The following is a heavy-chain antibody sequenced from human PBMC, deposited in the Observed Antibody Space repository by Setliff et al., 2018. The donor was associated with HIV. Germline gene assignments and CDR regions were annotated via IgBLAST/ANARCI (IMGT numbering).Heavy chain of an antibody. CDR3: ARGDSSGYYYVRGDAFDI. D-gene: IGHD3-22*01. CDR2: IGGSGGST. J-gene: IGHJ3*02. Sequence: GGSLRLSCAASGFTFSSYAMSWVRQAPGKGLEWVSAIGGSGGSTWYADSVKGRFTISRDNSKNTLYLQMNSLRAEDTAVYYCARGDSSGYYYVRGDAFDIWGQGTMVTVSS. CDR1: GFTFSSYA. V-gene: IGHV3-23*01.